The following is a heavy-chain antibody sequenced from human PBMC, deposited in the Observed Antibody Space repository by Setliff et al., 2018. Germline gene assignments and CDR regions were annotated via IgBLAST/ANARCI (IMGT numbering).Heavy chain of an antibody. CDR1: GGAVSGDY. CDR2: INYSGST. D-gene: IGHD6-6*01. CDR3: ARAGLAGRTSSYYYYYYMDV. J-gene: IGHJ6*03. Sequence: SETLSLTCSVSGGAVSGDYWTWIRQPPGKGLEYIGYINYSGSTNYNPSLKSRVTISGDTSKNQVSLRLSSVTAADTAVYYCARAGLAGRTSSYYYYYYMDVWGKGTTVTVSS. V-gene: IGHV4-59*08.